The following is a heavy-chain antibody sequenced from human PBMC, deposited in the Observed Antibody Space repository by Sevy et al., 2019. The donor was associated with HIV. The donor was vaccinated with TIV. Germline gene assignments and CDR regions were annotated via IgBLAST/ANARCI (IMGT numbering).Heavy chain of an antibody. D-gene: IGHD2-2*01. V-gene: IGHV3-66*02. CDR2: IYSGGST. Sequence: VGSLRLSCAASGFTVSSNYMSWVRQAPGKGLEWVSVIYSGGSTYYADSVKGRFTISRDNSKNTLYLQMNSLRAEEPAVYYCARDCSSTSCPGSDAFDIWGQGTMVTGSS. J-gene: IGHJ3*02. CDR3: ARDCSSTSCPGSDAFDI. CDR1: GFTVSSNY.